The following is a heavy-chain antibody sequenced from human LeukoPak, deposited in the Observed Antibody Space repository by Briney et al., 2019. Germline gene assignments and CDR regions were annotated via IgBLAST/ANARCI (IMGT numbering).Heavy chain of an antibody. CDR1: GFSLSAYW. Sequence: GGSLRLSCAASGFSLSAYWMTWVRQAPGKGLEWVANINRDGSQKNHVDSVKGRLTISRDSSNNTLFLQMSNLRADDSGLYYCATDVRSSPLGFWGHGTLVTVSS. D-gene: IGHD6-13*01. CDR3: ATDVRSSPLGF. V-gene: IGHV3-7*01. J-gene: IGHJ4*01. CDR2: INRDGSQK.